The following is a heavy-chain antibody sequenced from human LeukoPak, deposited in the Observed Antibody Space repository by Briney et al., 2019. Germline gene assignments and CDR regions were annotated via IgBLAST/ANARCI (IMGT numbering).Heavy chain of an antibody. Sequence: GGSLRLSCAASGFSVSSNDMSWVRQAPGKGLEWVSSIGGSTYYTDSRKGRFTISRDNSKNTLHLQMNSLRAEDTAVYYCARGLRQWLTRHAFDIWGQGTMVTVSS. CDR3: ARGLRQWLTRHAFDI. J-gene: IGHJ3*02. D-gene: IGHD6-19*01. CDR1: GFSVSSND. CDR2: IGGST. V-gene: IGHV3-38-3*01.